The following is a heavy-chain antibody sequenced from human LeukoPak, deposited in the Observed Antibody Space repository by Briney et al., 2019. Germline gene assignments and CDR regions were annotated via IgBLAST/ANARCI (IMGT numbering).Heavy chain of an antibody. CDR3: ARVPDIYCPSTSCVDY. V-gene: IGHV1-2*06. CDR1: GYAFTAFY. D-gene: IGHD2-2*01. CDR2: LNPNTGGT. Sequence: ASVKVSCKASGYAFTAFYIHWVRQAPGQGLGWMGRLNPNTGGTIHAQKFQGRVTISRDTSISTAYMELSSLRSDDTAVYYCARVPDIYCPSTSCVDYWGQGTLVTVSS. J-gene: IGHJ4*02.